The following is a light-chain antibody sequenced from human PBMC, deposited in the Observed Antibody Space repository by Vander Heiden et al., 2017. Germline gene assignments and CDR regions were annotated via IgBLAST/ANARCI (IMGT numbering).Light chain of an antibody. CDR2: AAS. Sequence: IQMTESASSLSASVGDRVTITCRASQSSSSYLNWYQQKPGKAPKLLIYAASSLQSGVPSRFSGSGSGTDFTLTISRLQPEDFAAYYCQQSDSTPFTFGQGTQLEIK. CDR3: QQSDSTPFT. V-gene: IGKV1-39*01. J-gene: IGKJ5*01. CDR1: QSSSSY.